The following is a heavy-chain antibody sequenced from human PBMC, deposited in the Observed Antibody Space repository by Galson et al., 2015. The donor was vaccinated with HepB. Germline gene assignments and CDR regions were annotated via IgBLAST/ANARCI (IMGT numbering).Heavy chain of an antibody. CDR1: GGSFSGYY. V-gene: IGHV4-34*01. Sequence: TLSLTCAVYGGSFSGYYWSWIRQPPGKGLEWIGEINHSGSTNYNPSLKSRVTISVDTSKNQFSLKLSSVTAADTAVYYCARGTHQLPLDYWGQGTLVTVSS. D-gene: IGHD5-24*01. CDR2: INHSGST. CDR3: ARGTHQLPLDY. J-gene: IGHJ4*02.